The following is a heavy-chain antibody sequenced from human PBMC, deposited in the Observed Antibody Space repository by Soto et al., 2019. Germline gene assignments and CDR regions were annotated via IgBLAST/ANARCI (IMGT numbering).Heavy chain of an antibody. Sequence: GGSLRLSCAASAFTFTNYCISWVRQAPGKGLEWVANIKQDGSGISYGDSGKGRFTISRDNAKNSLFLQMNSLRAEDTAVYYCSRGYRSSSGRNVFDIWGQGTMVTVSS. D-gene: IGHD6-6*01. J-gene: IGHJ3*02. CDR2: IKQDGSGI. V-gene: IGHV3-7*05. CDR3: SRGYRSSSGRNVFDI. CDR1: AFTFTNYC.